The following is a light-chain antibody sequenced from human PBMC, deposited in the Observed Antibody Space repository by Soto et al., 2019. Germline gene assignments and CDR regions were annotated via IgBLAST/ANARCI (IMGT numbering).Light chain of an antibody. CDR2: GAS. J-gene: IGKJ1*01. V-gene: IGKV1-6*01. Sequence: AIQMTQSPSSLSASVGDRVTITCRASQGIGNDLGWYQQKPGKAPKVLIYGASSLQGGVPSRFSGSGSGTDFTLTISSLQSEDFATYYCLQDNSYPLTFGQGTKVEVK. CDR1: QGIGND. CDR3: LQDNSYPLT.